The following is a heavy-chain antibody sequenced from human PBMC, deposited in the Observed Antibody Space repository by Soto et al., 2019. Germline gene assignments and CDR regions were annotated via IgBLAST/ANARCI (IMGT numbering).Heavy chain of an antibody. V-gene: IGHV3-72*01. CDR3: VCFFLMIRRPPRSTLFPRSPDL. J-gene: IGHJ2*01. CDR1: AFTFSDHF. Sequence: GSLRPSCAVSAFTFSDHFIDWVRQAPGKGLEWVGRSRDKAHSYTTEYAASVNGRFTISRDDSRNSLYLQMNSLKTEDTAVYYCVCFFLMIRRPPRSTLFPRSPDL. D-gene: IGHD4-17*01. CDR2: SRDKAHSYTT.